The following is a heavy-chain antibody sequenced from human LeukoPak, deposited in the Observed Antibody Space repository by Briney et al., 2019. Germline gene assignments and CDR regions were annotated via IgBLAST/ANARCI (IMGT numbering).Heavy chain of an antibody. V-gene: IGHV1-2*02. CDR2: INPNSGGT. D-gene: IGHD6-13*01. CDR1: GYTFTGYY. J-gene: IGHJ4*02. CDR3: ARRGRGSSYLHSFDY. Sequence: ASVKVSCKASGYTFTGYYMHWVRQAPGQGLEWMGWINPNSGGTNYAQKFQGRVTMTRDTSISTAYMELSRLRSDDTAVYYCARRGRGSSYLHSFDYWGQGTLVTVSS.